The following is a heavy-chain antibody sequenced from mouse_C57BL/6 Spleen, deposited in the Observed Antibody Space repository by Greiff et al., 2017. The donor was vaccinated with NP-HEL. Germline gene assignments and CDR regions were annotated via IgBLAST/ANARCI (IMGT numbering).Heavy chain of an antibody. CDR3: ARAPYYDPYYAMDY. CDR1: GFTFSSYA. Sequence: DVHLVESGGGLVKPGGSLKLSCAASGFTFSSYAMSWVRQTPEKRLEWVATISDGGSYTYYPDNVKGRFTISRDNTKNNLYLQMSHLKSEDTAMYYCARAPYYDPYYAMDYWGQGTSVTVSS. V-gene: IGHV5-4*01. CDR2: ISDGGSYT. D-gene: IGHD2-4*01. J-gene: IGHJ4*01.